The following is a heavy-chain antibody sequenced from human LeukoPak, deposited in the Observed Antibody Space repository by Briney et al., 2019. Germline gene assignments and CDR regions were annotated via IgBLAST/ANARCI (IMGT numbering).Heavy chain of an antibody. CDR2: IYYSGST. J-gene: IGHJ5*02. D-gene: IGHD5-12*01. CDR3: ARVLLAFNWFDP. Sequence: SETLSLTCSVSGASISSYCWGWVRQPPGKGLEWIGYIYYSGSTNYNPSLKSRVTISVDTSKNQFSLKLSSVTAADTAVYYCARVLLAFNWFDPWGQGTLVTVSS. CDR1: GASISSYC. V-gene: IGHV4-59*01.